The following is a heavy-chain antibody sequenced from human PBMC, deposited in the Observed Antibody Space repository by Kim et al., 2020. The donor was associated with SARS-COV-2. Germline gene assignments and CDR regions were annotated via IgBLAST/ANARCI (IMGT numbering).Heavy chain of an antibody. Sequence: GGSLRLSCAASGFAFGTHSMNWVRQAPGKGLEWVSSIGGITNYIYYADSLKGRFTISRDNSKKSLYLQMDSLRAEDPAVYYCARGGYCSSTSCYFYYYETAVWRQGTSVPVSS. CDR2: IGGITNYI. D-gene: IGHD2-2*01. CDR1: GFAFGTHS. V-gene: IGHV3-21*01. J-gene: IGHJ6*01. CDR3: ARGGYCSSTSCYFYYYETAV.